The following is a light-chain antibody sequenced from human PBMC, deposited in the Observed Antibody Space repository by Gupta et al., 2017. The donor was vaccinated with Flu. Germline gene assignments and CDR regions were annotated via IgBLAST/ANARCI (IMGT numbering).Light chain of an antibody. J-gene: IGKJ2*01. CDR3: QQSDRTPYT. Sequence: PSSLSASVGDRVTIPCRASQPIGKYLNWYQQKAGTAPKLLIFAASTLQSGVPSRFSGDGAGRDFTLTINRLRPEDFATYYCQQSDRTPYTFGQGTKVDI. CDR1: QPIGKY. CDR2: AAS. V-gene: IGKV1-39*01.